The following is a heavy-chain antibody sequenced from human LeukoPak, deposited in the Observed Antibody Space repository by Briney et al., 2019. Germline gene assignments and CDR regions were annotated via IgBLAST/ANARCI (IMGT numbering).Heavy chain of an antibody. D-gene: IGHD4-11*01. V-gene: IGHV3-53*01. CDR2: IYSGGST. J-gene: IGHJ3*02. Sequence: GGSLRLSCAASGFTVSSNYMSWVRQAPGKGLEWVSVIYSGGSTDYADSVKGRFTISRDNSKNTLHLQMNSLRAEDTAVYYCARYSNYGGVGAFDIWGQGTMVTVSS. CDR3: ARYSNYGGVGAFDI. CDR1: GFTVSSNY.